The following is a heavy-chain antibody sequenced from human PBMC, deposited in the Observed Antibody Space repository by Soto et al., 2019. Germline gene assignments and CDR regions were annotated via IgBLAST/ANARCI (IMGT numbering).Heavy chain of an antibody. D-gene: IGHD3-22*01. Sequence: GESLKISCRTSGYRFTSYWIAWVRQMPGKGLEWMGIIFPSDSDTSYSPSFQGQVTISADRSTSTVFLQWASLKASDTAVYFCASKDKSGYFNWFDPWGQGTLVTVSS. CDR1: GYRFTSYW. V-gene: IGHV5-51*01. J-gene: IGHJ5*02. CDR3: ASKDKSGYFNWFDP. CDR2: IFPSDSDT.